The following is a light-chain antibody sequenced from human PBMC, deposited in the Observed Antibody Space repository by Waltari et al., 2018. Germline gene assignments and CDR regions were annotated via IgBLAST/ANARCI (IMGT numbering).Light chain of an antibody. CDR3: CSYAGSYTLV. CDR1: SSAVGGYTY. Sequence: QSALTPPRSVSGSPGQSVAISCTGSSSAVGGYTYVSWYQQYPGKAPKLMIYDVSARPSGVPDRFSGSKSGNTASLTISGLQAEDEADYYCCSYAGSYTLVFGGGTKLTVL. CDR2: DVS. J-gene: IGLJ2*01. V-gene: IGLV2-11*01.